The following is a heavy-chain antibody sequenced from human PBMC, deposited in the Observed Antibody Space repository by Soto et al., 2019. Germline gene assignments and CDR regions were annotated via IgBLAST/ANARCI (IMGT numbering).Heavy chain of an antibody. J-gene: IGHJ4*02. V-gene: IGHV3-23*01. CDR2: ISGSGGNP. D-gene: IGHD3-22*01. Sequence: GGSLRLSCAASGFTFSSYAMSWVRQAPGKGLEWVSAISGSGGNPYYADSVKGRFTISRDNSKNTLYLQMNSLRAEDTAVFYCARATYHYDSTTYFRVYFDSWGQGALVTVSS. CDR1: GFTFSSYA. CDR3: ARATYHYDSTTYFRVYFDS.